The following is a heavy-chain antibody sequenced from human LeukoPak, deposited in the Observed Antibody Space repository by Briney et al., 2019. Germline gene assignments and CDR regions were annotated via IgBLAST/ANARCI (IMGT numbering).Heavy chain of an antibody. CDR2: ISSSSSYT. CDR3: ARVTSGWYKDY. D-gene: IGHD6-19*01. CDR1: GFSFSDFY. Sequence: PGGSLRLSCAASGFSFSDFYMTWIRQAPGKGLEGVSYISSSSSYTNYADSVKGRFTISRDNAKNSLYLQMNSLRAEDTAVYYCARVTSGWYKDYWGQGTLVTVSS. J-gene: IGHJ4*02. V-gene: IGHV3-11*06.